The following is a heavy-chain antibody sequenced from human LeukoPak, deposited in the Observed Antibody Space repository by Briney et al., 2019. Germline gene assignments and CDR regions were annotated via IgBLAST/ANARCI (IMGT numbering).Heavy chain of an antibody. V-gene: IGHV3-23*01. CDR1: GFTFSSYA. D-gene: IGHD3-10*01. J-gene: IGHJ4*02. CDR2: ISGSGGST. Sequence: GGSLRLSYAASGFTFSSYAMSWVRLAPGKGLEWGSAISGSGGSTYYADSVKGRFTISRDNSKHTLYLQMNSLRAEDTAVYYWAKVREWFGELFLFDYWGQGTLVTVSS. CDR3: AKVREWFGELFLFDY.